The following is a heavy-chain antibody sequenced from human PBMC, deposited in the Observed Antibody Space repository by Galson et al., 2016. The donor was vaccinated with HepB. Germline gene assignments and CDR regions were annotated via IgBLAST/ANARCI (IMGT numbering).Heavy chain of an antibody. D-gene: IGHD2-8*02. V-gene: IGHV3-23*01. J-gene: IGHJ4*02. CDR3: AKRPTWRMAIPVDYFDY. CDR2: TSGSAYSGVT. CDR1: GFTFSTYA. Sequence: SLRLSCAASGFTFSTYAMSWVRQAPGKRLEWVSVTSGSAYSGVTYYADSVRGRFTISRDDSKNTLYLLMNSLTAEDTAVYYCAKRPTWRMAIPVDYFDYWGQGTMVTVSS.